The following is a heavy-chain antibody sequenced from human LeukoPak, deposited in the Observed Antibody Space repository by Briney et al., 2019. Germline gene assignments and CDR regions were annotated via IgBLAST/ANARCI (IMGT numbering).Heavy chain of an antibody. J-gene: IGHJ3*02. CDR3: AKDPPTVMANAFHI. Sequence: GESLRLSCSASGFTFISYGMSWVRQAPGKGLEWVSSISGSGGTTYYADSVKGRFTISRDNSKNTLYLQMNSLRADDTAVYSCAKDPPTVMANAFHIWGPGTMVTVS. CDR1: GFTFISYG. CDR2: ISGSGGTT. D-gene: IGHD5-18*01. V-gene: IGHV3-23*01.